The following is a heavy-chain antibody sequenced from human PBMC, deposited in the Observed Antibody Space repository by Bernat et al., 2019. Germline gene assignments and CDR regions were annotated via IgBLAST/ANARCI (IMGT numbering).Heavy chain of an antibody. V-gene: IGHV4-31*03. CDR3: GRVLAGGGPYYYMDV. CDR2: TYYSGST. D-gene: IGHD6-13*01. Sequence: QVQLQESGPGLVKPSQTLSLTCTVSGGSISSGGYYWSWIRQHPGKGLEWIGYTYYSGSTYYNPSLKSRVTISVDTSKNQFPLKLSAVTAADTAVYYCGRVLAGGGPYYYMDVWGKGTTVTVSS. J-gene: IGHJ6*03. CDR1: GGSISSGGYY.